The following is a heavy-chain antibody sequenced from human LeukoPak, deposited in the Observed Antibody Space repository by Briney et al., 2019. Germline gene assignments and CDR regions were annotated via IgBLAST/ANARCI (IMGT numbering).Heavy chain of an antibody. J-gene: IGHJ4*02. Sequence: GGSLRLSRAAPGFTLRSLRMDWVRPPPRKGLVWASRIHLDGRTTNYADSVKGRFTISRDNAKNTLSLEMNSLRPEDTAVYYCARGGSPSDYWGQGTLVSVSS. CDR3: ARGGSPSDY. CDR1: GFTLRSLR. D-gene: IGHD3-16*01. V-gene: IGHV3-74*01. CDR2: IHLDGRTT.